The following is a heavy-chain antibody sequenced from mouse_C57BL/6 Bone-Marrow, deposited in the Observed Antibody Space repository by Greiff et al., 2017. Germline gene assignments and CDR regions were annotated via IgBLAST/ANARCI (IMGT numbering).Heavy chain of an antibody. CDR2: IDPETGGT. Sequence: VQVVESGAELVRPGASVTLSCKASGYTFTDYEMHWVKQTPVHGLEWIGAIDPETGGTAYNQKFKGKAILTADKSSSTAYMELRSLTSEDSAVYYCPLLPYWYFDVWGTGTTVTVSS. CDR1: GYTFTDYE. CDR3: PLLPYWYFDV. V-gene: IGHV1-15*01. D-gene: IGHD2-3*01. J-gene: IGHJ1*03.